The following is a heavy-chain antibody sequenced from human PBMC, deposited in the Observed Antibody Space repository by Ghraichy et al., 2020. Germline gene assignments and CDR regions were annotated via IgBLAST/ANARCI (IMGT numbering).Heavy chain of an antibody. Sequence: SETLSLTCTVFGGSISSYYWSWIRQPAGKGLEWIGRIYTSGSTNYNPSLKSRVTMSVDTSKNQFSLKLSSVTAADTAVYYCARDLDYGDYRIFDYWGQGTLVTVSS. CDR1: GGSISSYY. J-gene: IGHJ4*02. CDR2: IYTSGST. D-gene: IGHD4-17*01. CDR3: ARDLDYGDYRIFDY. V-gene: IGHV4-4*07.